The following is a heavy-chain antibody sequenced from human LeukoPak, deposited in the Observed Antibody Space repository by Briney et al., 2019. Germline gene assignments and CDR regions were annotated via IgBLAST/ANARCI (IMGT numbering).Heavy chain of an antibody. CDR3: AKTPNKIAVVPAAMDY. V-gene: IGHV3-23*01. D-gene: IGHD2-2*01. Sequence: PGGSLRLSCAASGFTFSSYAMSWVRQAPGKGLEWVSAISASGGSTYYADSVKGRFTISRDNSKNTLYLQMNSLRAEDTAVYYCAKTPNKIAVVPAAMDYWGQGTLVTVSS. CDR2: ISASGGST. CDR1: GFTFSSYA. J-gene: IGHJ4*02.